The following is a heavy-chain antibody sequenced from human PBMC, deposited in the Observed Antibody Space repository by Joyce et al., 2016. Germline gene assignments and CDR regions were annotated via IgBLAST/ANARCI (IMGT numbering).Heavy chain of an antibody. Sequence: QVQLVESGGGVVQPGRSLRLSCEASGLTLSHYGVHWVRQAPGKGLEWVAVISYDGIYKYYADSVNGRFTISRDNSKNTVFLEMNSLRTEDTAVYYCAKILTATYSSGWFLDYWGQGTLVTVSS. CDR3: AKILTATYSSGWFLDY. D-gene: IGHD6-25*01. V-gene: IGHV3-30*18. J-gene: IGHJ4*02. CDR2: ISYDGIYK. CDR1: GLTLSHYG.